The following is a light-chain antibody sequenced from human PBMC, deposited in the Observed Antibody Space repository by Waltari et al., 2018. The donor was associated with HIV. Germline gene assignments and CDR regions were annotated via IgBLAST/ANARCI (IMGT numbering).Light chain of an antibody. V-gene: IGLV1-40*01. CDR3: QSYDSSLTGSV. CDR1: SSNIGAGYD. CDR2: GNN. Sequence: QSVLTQPPSVSGAPGQRVTISCTGSSSNIGAGYDVHWYQQVPGTAPKRLIYGNNNRPSGVPDRSSASKSGASPSLAITGLQAEDEADYYCQSYDSSLTGSVFGGGTKLTVL. J-gene: IGLJ2*01.